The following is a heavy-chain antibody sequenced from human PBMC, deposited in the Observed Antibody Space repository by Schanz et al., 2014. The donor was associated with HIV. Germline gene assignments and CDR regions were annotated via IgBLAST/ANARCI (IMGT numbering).Heavy chain of an antibody. J-gene: IGHJ6*02. CDR3: ARAGAPSRSGGLYYYAMDV. Sequence: QVQLVQSGAEVKKPGASVKVSCKASGYIFTSYGINWVRQAPGQGLEWMGWINPNSGATKYAHQFLGRVTMTTDTATTTAYMDLGGLRFDDTAVYYCARAGAPSRSGGLYYYAMDVWGQGTTVTVSS. CDR1: GYIFTSYG. D-gene: IGHD1-26*01. V-gene: IGHV1-2*07. CDR2: INPNSGAT.